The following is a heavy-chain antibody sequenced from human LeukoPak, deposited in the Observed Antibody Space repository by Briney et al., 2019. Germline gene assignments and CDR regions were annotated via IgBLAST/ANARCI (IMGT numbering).Heavy chain of an antibody. J-gene: IGHJ3*02. D-gene: IGHD5-18*01. V-gene: IGHV4-30-2*01. CDR1: GGSISSGGYY. CDR3: AREGRLVDTAMDDAFDI. Sequence: PSQTLSLTCTVFGGSISSGGYYWSWIRQPPGKGLEWIGYIYHSGSTYYNPSLKSRVTISVDRSKNQFSLKLSSVTAADTAVYYCAREGRLVDTAMDDAFDIWGQGTMVTVSS. CDR2: IYHSGST.